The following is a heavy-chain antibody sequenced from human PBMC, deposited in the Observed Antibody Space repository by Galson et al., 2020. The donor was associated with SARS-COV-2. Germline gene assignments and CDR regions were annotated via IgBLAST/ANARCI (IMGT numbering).Heavy chain of an antibody. J-gene: IGHJ2*01. CDR2: VYPSGPT. CDR3: ARQGVNMIVLVTVPGWYFDL. V-gene: IGHV4-38-2*02. CDR1: GYSVSTTNY. D-gene: IGHD3-22*01. Sequence: SETLSLPCTVSGYSVSTTNYWRWVRQPPGRGLEWIGRVYPSGPTYYNPSLTSRVTISVDTSKNQFSLRLDSVTAADTALYYCARQGVNMIVLVTVPGWYFDLWGRGTLVTVSS.